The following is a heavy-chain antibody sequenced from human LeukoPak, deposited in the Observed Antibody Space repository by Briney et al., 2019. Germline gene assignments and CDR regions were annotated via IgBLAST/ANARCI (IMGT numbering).Heavy chain of an antibody. D-gene: IGHD1-1*01. CDR1: GFTFIFDA. CDR3: ARGGSWNDFDY. Sequence: GSLRLSCVASGFTFIFDAMTWVRQAPGKGLEWVSSCSNSGSSTYYADSVTGRFTISRDNSKNTLYLQMNSLRAEDTAVYYCARGGSWNDFDYWGQGTLVTVSS. J-gene: IGHJ4*02. CDR2: CSNSGSST. V-gene: IGHV3-23*01.